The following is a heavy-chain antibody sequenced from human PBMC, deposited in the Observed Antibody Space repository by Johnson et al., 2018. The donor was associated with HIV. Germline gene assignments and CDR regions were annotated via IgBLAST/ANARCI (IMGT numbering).Heavy chain of an antibody. V-gene: IGHV3-9*01. CDR3: AKDMGADGYNYPALRFIDI. CDR1: GFTFDDYA. D-gene: IGHD5-24*01. CDR2: ISWNSGSI. J-gene: IGHJ3*02. Sequence: VQLVESGGGLVKPGGSLRLSCAASGFTFDDYAMHWVRLAPGKGLEWVSGISWNSGSIAYADSVKGRFTISRDNSKNTLYLKMNSLRAEDTALYYCAKDMGADGYNYPALRFIDIWGQGTMVTVSS.